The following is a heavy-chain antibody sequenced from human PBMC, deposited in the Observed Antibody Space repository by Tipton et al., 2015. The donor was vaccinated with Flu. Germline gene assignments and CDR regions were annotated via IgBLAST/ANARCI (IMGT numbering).Heavy chain of an antibody. D-gene: IGHD6-13*01. V-gene: IGHV4-39*07. CDR3: ASRGAAAAPGWYFDL. CDR2: IYYSGST. Sequence: TLSLTCTVSGGSISSSSYYWGWIRQPPGKGLEWIGSIYYSGSTNYNPSLKSRVTISVDTSKNQFSLKLSSVTAADTAVYYCASRGAAAAPGWYFDLWGRGTLVTVSS. CDR1: GGSISSSSYY. J-gene: IGHJ2*01.